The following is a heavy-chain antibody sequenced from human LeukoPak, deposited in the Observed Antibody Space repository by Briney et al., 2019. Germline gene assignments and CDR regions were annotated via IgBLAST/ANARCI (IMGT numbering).Heavy chain of an antibody. D-gene: IGHD2-15*01. J-gene: IGHJ4*02. CDR1: GFTFSSYN. CDR3: TRDQTPYN. V-gene: IGHV3-49*04. Sequence: GGSLRLSCAASGFTFSSYNMTWVRQAPGKGLEWVGFIRSKAYGGTTEYAASVKGRFTISRDDSNSIAYLQMNSLKTEDTAVYYCTRDQTPYNWGQGNMVTVSS. CDR2: IRSKAYGGTT.